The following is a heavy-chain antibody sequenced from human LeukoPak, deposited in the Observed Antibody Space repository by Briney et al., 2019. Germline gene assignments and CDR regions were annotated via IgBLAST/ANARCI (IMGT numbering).Heavy chain of an antibody. CDR1: GFTFSSYA. CDR2: ISGSGGST. V-gene: IGHV3-23*01. D-gene: IGHD2-15*01. Sequence: PGGSLRLSCAASGFTFSSYAMSWVRQAPGKGLEWVSAISGSGGSTYYADSVKGRFTISRDNSKNTLYLQMNSLRAEDTAVHYCAKTFVVVVAAGDAFDIWGQGTMVTVSS. CDR3: AKTFVVVVAAGDAFDI. J-gene: IGHJ3*02.